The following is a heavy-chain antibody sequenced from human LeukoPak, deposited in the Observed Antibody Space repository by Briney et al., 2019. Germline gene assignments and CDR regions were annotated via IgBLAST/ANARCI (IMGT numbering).Heavy chain of an antibody. CDR1: GFTFNSYA. Sequence: GGSLRLSCAASGFTFNSYAMSWVRQAPGKGLEWVSAISGSDGSTYYADSVKGRFAISRENSKNTLYLQMNSLRAEDTAVYYCAKPSLAAAGNLWVSGGNWFDSWGQGTLVTVSS. CDR2: ISGSDGST. J-gene: IGHJ5*01. V-gene: IGHV3-23*01. CDR3: AKPSLAAAGNLWVSGGNWFDS. D-gene: IGHD6-13*01.